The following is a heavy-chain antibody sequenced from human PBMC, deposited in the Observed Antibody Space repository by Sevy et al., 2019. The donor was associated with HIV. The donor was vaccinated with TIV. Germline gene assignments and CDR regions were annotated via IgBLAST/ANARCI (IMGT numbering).Heavy chain of an antibody. D-gene: IGHD5-12*01. CDR3: ATDPRVHGWIFYFDS. CDR1: GGSISNYY. J-gene: IGHJ4*02. Sequence: SETLSLTCTVSGGSISNYYWSWIRLSPGKGLEWIGYISYPGSTNYNPSLKSRLTISLDTSRNQFSLKLSSVTAADTAIYYCATDPRVHGWIFYFDSWGQGTPVTVSS. CDR2: ISYPGST. V-gene: IGHV4-59*01.